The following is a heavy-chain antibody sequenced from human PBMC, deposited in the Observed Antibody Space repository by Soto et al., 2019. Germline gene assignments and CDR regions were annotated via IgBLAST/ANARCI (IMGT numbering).Heavy chain of an antibody. CDR3: AKDSLYSGYDCYCDN. V-gene: IGHV3-30*18. CDR2: ISSDGSST. J-gene: IGHJ4*02. Sequence: QVQLVESGGGVVQPGRSLRLSCEASGFTFSAYGMHWVRQAPGKGLEWVAVISSDGSSTYVAASVKGRFIISRDNSKNTLHLQMNTLRVEDTAVYYGAKDSLYSGYDCYCDNWGQGTLVTVSS. D-gene: IGHD5-12*01. CDR1: GFTFSAYG.